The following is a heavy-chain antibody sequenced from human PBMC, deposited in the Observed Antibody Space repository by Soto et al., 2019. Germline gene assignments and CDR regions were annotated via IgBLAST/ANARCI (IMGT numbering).Heavy chain of an antibody. CDR2: ISFDGSNK. Sequence: LRLSRAASGFTFSSYGMHWVRQAPGKGLEWVAVISFDGSNKYYADSVKGRFTISRDNSKNTLYLQMNSLRAEDTAVYYCAKGLXYGSGWFRDYYYYGMDVWGPGTTVTVSS. V-gene: IGHV3-30*18. D-gene: IGHD6-19*01. CDR1: GFTFSSYG. CDR3: AKGLXYGSGWFRDYYYYGMDV. J-gene: IGHJ6*02.